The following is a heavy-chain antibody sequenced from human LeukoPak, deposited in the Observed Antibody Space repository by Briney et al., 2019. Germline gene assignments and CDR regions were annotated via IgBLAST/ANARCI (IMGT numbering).Heavy chain of an antibody. CDR3: AKVVRYFDY. CDR2: ISGSGGST. Sequence: SGGSLRLSCAASGFIFNNYAMTWVRQAPGKGLEWVSAISGSGGSTYYADSVKGRFTISRDNSKNTLYLQMNSLRAEDTAVYYCAKVVRYFDYWGQGTLVTVSS. J-gene: IGHJ4*02. CDR1: GFIFNNYA. V-gene: IGHV3-23*01. D-gene: IGHD3-9*01.